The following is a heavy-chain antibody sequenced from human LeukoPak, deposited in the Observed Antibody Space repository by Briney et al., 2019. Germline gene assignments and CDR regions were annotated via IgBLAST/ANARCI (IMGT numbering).Heavy chain of an antibody. CDR1: GFTFSSYW. CDR3: ARDFPGIGRGTFDF. D-gene: IGHD3-10*01. V-gene: IGHV3-7*03. J-gene: IGHJ3*01. Sequence: GGSLRLSCAASGFTFSSYWMNWVRLTPGKGLEWVAKINQDGSDMYYVDSVKGRFFVSRDNARNLVYLQMNSLRVDDTAVYYCARDFPGIGRGTFDFWGQGTIIIVSS. CDR2: INQDGSDM.